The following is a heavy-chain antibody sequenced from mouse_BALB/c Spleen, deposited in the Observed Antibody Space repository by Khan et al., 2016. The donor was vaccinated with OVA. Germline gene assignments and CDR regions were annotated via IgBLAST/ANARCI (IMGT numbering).Heavy chain of an antibody. D-gene: IGHD1-1*01. CDR1: GYSITSDYA. CDR2: ISYSGST. Sequence: VQLKESGPGLLKPSQSLSLTCTVTGYSITSDYAWNWIRQFPGNKLELMAYISYSGSTTYSPSLRSRISITRDTSKNQFFLQLNSVTTEDTATYYGASGRLLLRYPDYFDYWGQGTTLTVSS. V-gene: IGHV3-2*02. J-gene: IGHJ2*01. CDR3: ASGRLLLRYPDYFDY.